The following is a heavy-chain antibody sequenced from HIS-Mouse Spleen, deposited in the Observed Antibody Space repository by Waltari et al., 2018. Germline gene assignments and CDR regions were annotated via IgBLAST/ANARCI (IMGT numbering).Heavy chain of an antibody. J-gene: IGHJ1*01. V-gene: IGHV3-33*06. CDR2: IWYDGSNK. CDR3: AKEGVVYSSDKYFQH. CDR1: GFTFSSHG. Sequence: ESGGGVVQPGRSLRLSCAASGFTFSSHGMHWVRQAPGKGLEWVAVIWYDGSNKYYAHSVKGRFTIYRDNSKNTLYLQMNSLRAEDTAVYYCAKEGVVYSSDKYFQHWGQGTLVTVSS. D-gene: IGHD6-19*01.